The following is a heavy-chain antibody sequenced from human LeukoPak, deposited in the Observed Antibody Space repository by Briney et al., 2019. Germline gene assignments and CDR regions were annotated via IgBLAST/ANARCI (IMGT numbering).Heavy chain of an antibody. D-gene: IGHD3-10*01. CDR1: GFIFSSHY. Sequence: PGGSLRLSCAASGFIFSSHYMHWVRQAPGKGLVWVSLINTDGSATNYADSVEGRFTISRDNAKNTLSLQMNSLGAEDTAVYYCARGRYFFASGSPHAFDIWGRGTMVTVSS. J-gene: IGHJ3*02. CDR3: ARGRYFFASGSPHAFDI. V-gene: IGHV3-74*01. CDR2: INTDGSAT.